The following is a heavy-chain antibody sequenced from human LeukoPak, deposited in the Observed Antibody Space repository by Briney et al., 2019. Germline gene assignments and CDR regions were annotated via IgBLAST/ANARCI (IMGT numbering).Heavy chain of an antibody. Sequence: SETLSLTCTVSGGSISSYYWSWIRQPAGEGLEWIGRIYTSGSTNYNPSLKSRVTMSVDTSKNQFSLKLSSVTAADTAVYYCAGDGAYYYDSSLDYWGQGTLVTVSS. D-gene: IGHD3-22*01. CDR2: IYTSGST. V-gene: IGHV4-4*07. CDR3: AGDGAYYYDSSLDY. CDR1: GGSISSYY. J-gene: IGHJ4*02.